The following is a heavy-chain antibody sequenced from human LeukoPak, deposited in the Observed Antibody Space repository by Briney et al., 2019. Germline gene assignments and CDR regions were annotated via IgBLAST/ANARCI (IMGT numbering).Heavy chain of an antibody. CDR2: IYSGGRT. D-gene: IGHD6-13*01. CDR1: GFTVSSNY. CDR3: ARGSPLIAAAGNGSG. Sequence: GGSLRLSCAASGFTVSSNYRSWVRQAPGKGLEWVSVIYSGGRTHYADPVKGRFTISRDNAKNSLYLQMNSLRAEDTAVYYCARGSPLIAAAGNGSGWGQGTLVTVSS. J-gene: IGHJ4*02. V-gene: IGHV3-66*01.